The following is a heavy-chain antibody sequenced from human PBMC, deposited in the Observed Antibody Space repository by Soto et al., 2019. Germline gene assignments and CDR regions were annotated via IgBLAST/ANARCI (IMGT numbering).Heavy chain of an antibody. CDR3: ARFRVPGGSGH. CDR1: GFAFSNYC. CDR2: INSDGSST. Sequence: EVQLVESGGGLVQPGGSLRLSCAASGFAFSNYCMHWVRQAPGKGLVWVSRINSDGSSTSYADSVRGRFTISRDNGENGLDRKLTSVSDVDTAVYLCARFRVPGGSGHWGQGTLVTVSS. J-gene: IGHJ4*02. V-gene: IGHV3-74*02. D-gene: IGHD3-10*01.